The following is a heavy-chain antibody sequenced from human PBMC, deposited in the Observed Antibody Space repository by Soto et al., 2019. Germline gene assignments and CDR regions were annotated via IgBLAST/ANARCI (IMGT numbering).Heavy chain of an antibody. J-gene: IGHJ4*02. Sequence: QVQLQESGPGLVKPSQTLSLTCNVSGVSIGSGDYYWSWIRQPPGKGLEWIGSIYISGTTYYNPCLKSRLTISIETSRNVFYLNLRSVTAADTAVYYCARVPPPYSFSYDDWGQGTLVTVSS. CDR3: ARVPPPYSFSYDD. CDR2: IYISGTT. CDR1: GVSIGSGDYY. V-gene: IGHV4-30-4*01. D-gene: IGHD5-12*01.